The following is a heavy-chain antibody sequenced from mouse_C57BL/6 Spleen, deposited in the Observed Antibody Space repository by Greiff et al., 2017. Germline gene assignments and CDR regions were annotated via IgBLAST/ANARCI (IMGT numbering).Heavy chain of an antibody. CDR2: FYPGSGSI. V-gene: IGHV1-62-2*01. CDR1: GYTFTEYT. J-gene: IGHJ4*01. D-gene: IGHD1-1*01. Sequence: QVQLQQSGAGLVKPGASVTLSCKASGYTFTEYTIHWVKQRSGQGLEWIGWFYPGSGSIKYNEKFKDKATLTADKSSSTVYMVLSRLTSEDSAVYFCARHEEGYYYGSSPYYYAMDYWGQGTSVTVSS. CDR3: ARHEEGYYYGSSPYYYAMDY.